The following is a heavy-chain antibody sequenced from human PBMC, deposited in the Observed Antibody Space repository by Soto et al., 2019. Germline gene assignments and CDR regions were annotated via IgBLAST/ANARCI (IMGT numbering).Heavy chain of an antibody. D-gene: IGHD3-16*01. CDR2: ISSSSSYT. J-gene: IGHJ4*02. V-gene: IGHV3-11*06. CDR3: ARAIWAPGADCNY. Sequence: GGTRRLSCSASGFTFSDYYMSWIRTAPGKGLEWVSYISSSSSYTNYADSVKGRLTISRDNAKNSLYLQMNSLRAADPAVYYWARAIWAPGADCNYRGQVTRSVVSS. CDR1: GFTFSDYY.